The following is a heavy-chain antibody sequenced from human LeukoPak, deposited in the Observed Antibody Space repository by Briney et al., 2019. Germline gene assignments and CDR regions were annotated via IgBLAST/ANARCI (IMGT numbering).Heavy chain of an antibody. CDR1: GGSMSNYY. D-gene: IGHD6-13*01. V-gene: IGHV4-4*09. CDR2: TYNSGRT. J-gene: IGHJ6*02. Sequence: PSETLSLTCTVSGGSMSNYYWTWIRQPPGQGLEWIWYTYNSGRTNYNPSLKSRVTISADTSKNQFSLKLDSVTAADTANYYCARRRRIGAAGGDGMDVWGQGTTVTVSS. CDR3: ARRRRIGAAGGDGMDV.